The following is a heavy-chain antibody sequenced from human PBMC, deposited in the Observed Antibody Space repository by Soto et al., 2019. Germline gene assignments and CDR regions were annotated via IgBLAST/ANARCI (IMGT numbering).Heavy chain of an antibody. V-gene: IGHV1-69*02. CDR1: GGTFSSYT. CDR2: IIPILGIA. CDR3: ARAWYYYGSGSGFDY. D-gene: IGHD3-10*01. Sequence: QVQLVQSGAEVKKPGSSVKVSCKASGGTFSSYTISWVRQAPGQGLEWMGRIIPILGIANYAQKFQGRVTITADKSTSTAYMELSSLRSEDTAVYYCARAWYYYGSGSGFDYWGQGTLVTVSS. J-gene: IGHJ4*02.